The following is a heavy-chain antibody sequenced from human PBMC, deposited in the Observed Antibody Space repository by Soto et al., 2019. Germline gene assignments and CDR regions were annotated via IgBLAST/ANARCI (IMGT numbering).Heavy chain of an antibody. CDR3: YIPFYYHSMDV. CDR1: GFTFSHAW. V-gene: IGHV3-15*01. Sequence: GGSLRLSCTASGFTFSHAWMTWVRQTPGMGLEWVGRIKSLSDGGTADYGAPVKGRFILSRDDSRNTVFLQMTSLKTDDTAVYYCYIPFYYHSMDVWGQGTTVTVSS. CDR2: IKSLSDGGTA. J-gene: IGHJ6*02. D-gene: IGHD3-10*01.